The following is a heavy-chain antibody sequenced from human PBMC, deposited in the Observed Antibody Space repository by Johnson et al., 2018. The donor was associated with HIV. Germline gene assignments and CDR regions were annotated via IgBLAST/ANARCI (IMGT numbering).Heavy chain of an antibody. Sequence: VQLVESGGGLVQPGGSLRLSCAASGFTFSSYDMHWVRQATGKGMEWVSAIGTAGDTYYPGSVKGRFNISRENAKNSLYLQMNSLRAGDTAVYYCARYGRYNCNYGSFDIWRQWTMVTVSS. CDR1: GFTFSSYD. J-gene: IGHJ3*02. CDR3: ARYGRYNCNYGSFDI. D-gene: IGHD1-7*01. V-gene: IGHV3-13*01. CDR2: IGTAGDT.